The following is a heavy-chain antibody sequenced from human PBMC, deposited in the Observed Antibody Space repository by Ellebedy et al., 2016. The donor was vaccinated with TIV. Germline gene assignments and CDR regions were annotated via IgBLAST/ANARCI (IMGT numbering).Heavy chain of an antibody. CDR3: ARRYCTISRCFAASWASLDM. CDR2: IQKHGGEK. V-gene: IGHV3-7*01. CDR1: GFAFDDDW. J-gene: IGHJ3*02. Sequence: GESLKISCAASGFAFDDDWMTWVRQAPGKGLEWVANIQKHGGEKYYVDSVRGRFTISRDNAKNSLYLQMNSLTVEDQAVYYCARRYCTISRCFAASWASLDMWGQGTMVTVSS. D-gene: IGHD2-2*01.